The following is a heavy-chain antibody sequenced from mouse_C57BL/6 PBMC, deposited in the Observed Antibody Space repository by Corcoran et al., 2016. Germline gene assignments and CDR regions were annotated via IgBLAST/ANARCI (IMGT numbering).Heavy chain of an antibody. CDR1: GYTFTDYY. D-gene: IGHD1-1*01. CDR3: ARGGYYYGSSWGFVY. Sequence: EVQLQQSGPVLVKPGASVKMSCKASGYTFTDYYMNWVKQSHGKSLEWIGVINPYNGGTSYNQKFKGKATLTVDKSSSTAYMELNSLTSEDSAVYYCARGGYYYGSSWGFVYWGQGTLVTVSA. V-gene: IGHV1-19*01. J-gene: IGHJ3*01. CDR2: INPYNGGT.